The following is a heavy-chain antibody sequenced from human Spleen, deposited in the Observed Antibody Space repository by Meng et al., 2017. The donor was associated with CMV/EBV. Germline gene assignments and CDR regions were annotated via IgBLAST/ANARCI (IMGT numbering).Heavy chain of an antibody. D-gene: IGHD3-10*01. J-gene: IGHJ6*02. CDR1: GGSISSYY. CDR2: IYYSGST. Sequence: SETLSLTCTVSGGSISSYYWSWIRQPPGKGLEWIGYIYYSGSTNYNPSLKSRVTISVDTSKNQFSLKLSSVTAADTAVYYCARGRFGGGGYYGMDVWGQGTTVTVSS. V-gene: IGHV4-59*01. CDR3: ARGRFGGGGYYGMDV.